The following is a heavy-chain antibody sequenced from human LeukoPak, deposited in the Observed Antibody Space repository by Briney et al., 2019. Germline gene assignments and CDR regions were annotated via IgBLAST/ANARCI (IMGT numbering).Heavy chain of an antibody. D-gene: IGHD2-8*01. CDR1: GYTFTSYG. J-gene: IGHJ5*02. CDR2: ISAYNGNT. Sequence: ASVKVSCKASGYTFTSYGISWVRQAPGQGLEWMGWISAYNGNTNYAQKLQGRVTMTTDTSTSTAYMELRSLRSDDTAVYYCARVGYCTNGVCINNWFDPWGQGTLVTVSS. CDR3: ARVGYCTNGVCINNWFDP. V-gene: IGHV1-18*01.